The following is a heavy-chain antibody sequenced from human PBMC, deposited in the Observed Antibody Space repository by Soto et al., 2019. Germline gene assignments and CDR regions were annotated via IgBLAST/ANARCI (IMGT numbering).Heavy chain of an antibody. V-gene: IGHV4-61*08. CDR3: ARDGSAYFDY. D-gene: IGHD6-25*01. CDR1: GGSISSGGYY. Sequence: SETLSLTCTVSGGSISSGGYYWSWIRQPPGKGLEWIGYIYYSGSTNYNPSLKSRVTLSVDTSKNQFSLKLSSVTAADTAVYYCARDGSAYFDYWGQGTLVTVSS. CDR2: IYYSGST. J-gene: IGHJ4*02.